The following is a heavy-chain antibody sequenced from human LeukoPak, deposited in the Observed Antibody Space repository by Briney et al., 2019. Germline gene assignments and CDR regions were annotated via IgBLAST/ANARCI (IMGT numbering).Heavy chain of an antibody. V-gene: IGHV1-69*13. CDR3: ARVVTPRYCSSTSCYWEGWFDP. D-gene: IGHD2-2*01. CDR2: IIASFGTA. J-gene: IGHJ5*02. Sequence: AASVTVSFKASGGTLSKYAISWVRQAPGQGLEWMGGIIASFGTANYAQKFQGRVTISADESSGTAYMELSSLRSEDTAVYYCARVVTPRYCSSTSCYWEGWFDPWGQGTLVTVSS. CDR1: GGTLSKYA.